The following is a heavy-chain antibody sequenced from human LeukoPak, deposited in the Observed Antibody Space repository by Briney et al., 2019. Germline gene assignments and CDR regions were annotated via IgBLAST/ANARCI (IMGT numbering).Heavy chain of an antibody. D-gene: IGHD2-2*01. V-gene: IGHV3-33*01. CDR2: IRYDGSNK. CDR1: GFTFSSYG. J-gene: IGHJ5*02. Sequence: GGSLRLSCAASGFTFSSYGMHWVRQAPGKGLEWVAVIRYDGSNKYYADSVKGRFTISRDNSKNTLYLQMNSLRAEDTAVYYCARDNQPYCSSTSCYAGAHWFDPWGQGTLVTVSS. CDR3: ARDNQPYCSSTSCYAGAHWFDP.